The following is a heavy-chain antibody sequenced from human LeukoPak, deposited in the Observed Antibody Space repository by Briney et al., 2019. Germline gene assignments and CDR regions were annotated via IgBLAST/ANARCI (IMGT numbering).Heavy chain of an antibody. Sequence: GGSLRLSCAASGFTFSSYAMSWVRQAPGKGLEWVSAISGSGGSTYYADSVKGRFTISRDNSKNTLYLQMNSLRAEGTAVYYCAKRAPLIDIVVVPAATEYYYYGMDVWGQGTTVTVSS. CDR2: ISGSGGST. V-gene: IGHV3-23*01. D-gene: IGHD2-2*01. J-gene: IGHJ6*02. CDR3: AKRAPLIDIVVVPAATEYYYYGMDV. CDR1: GFTFSSYA.